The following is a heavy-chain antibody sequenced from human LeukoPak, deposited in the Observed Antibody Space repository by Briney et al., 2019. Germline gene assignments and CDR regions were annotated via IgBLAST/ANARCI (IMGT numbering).Heavy chain of an antibody. CDR3: AKTYYYDSSGSYYFDY. J-gene: IGHJ4*02. Sequence: GGSLRLSCAASGFTFSSYAMSWVRQAPGKGLEWVSGISGSGDSTYYADSVKGRFTISRDNSKNTLYLQMNSLRAEDTAVYYCAKTYYYDSSGSYYFDYWGQGTLVTVSS. CDR2: ISGSGDST. CDR1: GFTFSSYA. D-gene: IGHD3-22*01. V-gene: IGHV3-23*01.